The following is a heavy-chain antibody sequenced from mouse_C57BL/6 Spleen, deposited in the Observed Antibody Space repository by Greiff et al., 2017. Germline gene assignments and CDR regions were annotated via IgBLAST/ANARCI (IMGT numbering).Heavy chain of an antibody. D-gene: IGHD3-3*01. CDR1: GYTFTSYW. CDR2: IHPNSGST. Sequence: QVQLQQPGAELVKPGASVKLSCKASGYTFTSYWMHWVKQRPGQGLEWIGMIHPNSGSTNYNEKFKSKATLTVAKSSSTAYMQLSSLTSEDSAVYYCARSPLGYYFDYWGQGTTLTVSS. CDR3: ARSPLGYYFDY. J-gene: IGHJ2*01. V-gene: IGHV1-64*01.